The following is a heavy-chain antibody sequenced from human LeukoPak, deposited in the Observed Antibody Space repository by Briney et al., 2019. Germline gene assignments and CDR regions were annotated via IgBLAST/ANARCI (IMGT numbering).Heavy chain of an antibody. D-gene: IGHD2-2*01. CDR1: GYTFTSYG. CDR2: ISAYNGNT. Sequence: ASVKVSCKASGYTFTSYGISWVRQAPGQGREWMGWISAYNGNTNYAQKLQGRVTMTTDTSTSTAYMELRSLRSDDTAVYYCARVSLPFSTSCFDYWGQGTLVTVSS. CDR3: ARVSLPFSTSCFDY. J-gene: IGHJ4*02. V-gene: IGHV1-18*01.